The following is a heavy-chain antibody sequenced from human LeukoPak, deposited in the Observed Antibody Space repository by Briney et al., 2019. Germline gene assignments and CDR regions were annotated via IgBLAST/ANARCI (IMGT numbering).Heavy chain of an antibody. D-gene: IGHD3-22*01. CDR1: GFTFSSFG. CDR3: AKEDEYYDDSSGYSYFDY. J-gene: IGHJ4*02. CDR2: IWYDGSNK. Sequence: PGGSLRLSCAVSGFTFSSFGMLGARQAPGGGLEWVADIWYDGSNKYYVDSVKGRFTISRDNSKNTLYLQLNSMRAENTAVYYCAKEDEYYDDSSGYSYFDYWGQGTLVTVSS. V-gene: IGHV3-33*06.